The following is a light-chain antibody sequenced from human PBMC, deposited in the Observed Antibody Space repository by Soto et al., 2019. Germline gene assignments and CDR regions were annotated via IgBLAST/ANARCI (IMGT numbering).Light chain of an antibody. CDR1: QSVSSSY. CDR3: QQYGSSIT. J-gene: IGKJ5*01. Sequence: IVLTQSPGTLSFSPGERATLAGRASQSVSSSYLAWYQQKPGQAPRLLIYGASSRATGIPDRFSGSGSGTDFTLTISRLEPEDFAVYYCQQYGSSITFGQGTRLEIK. V-gene: IGKV3-20*01. CDR2: GAS.